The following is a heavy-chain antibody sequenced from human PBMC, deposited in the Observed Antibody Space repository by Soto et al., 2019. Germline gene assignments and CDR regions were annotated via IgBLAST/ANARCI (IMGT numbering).Heavy chain of an antibody. J-gene: IGHJ4*02. CDR3: ARGRGEDYDILTGYYTYYLAY. CDR2: VYYSGST. Sequence: SEALSLTCTVSGGSISRYYWTWIRQPPGKGLEWIGYVYYSGSTNYNPSLKSRVTISLDTSKNQISLKLNSVTAADTAVYYCARGRGEDYDILTGYYTYYLAYWGQGTPVT. V-gene: IGHV4-59*01. CDR1: GGSISRYY. D-gene: IGHD3-9*01.